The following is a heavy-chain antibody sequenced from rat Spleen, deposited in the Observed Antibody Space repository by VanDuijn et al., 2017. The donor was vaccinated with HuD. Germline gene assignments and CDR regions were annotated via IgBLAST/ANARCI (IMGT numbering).Heavy chain of an antibody. J-gene: IGHJ3*01. CDR3: ARHGYGGYSGPFAY. CDR2: ITNSGGST. D-gene: IGHD1-11*01. Sequence: EVELVESGGGLVQPGRSLKISCVASGFSFKNYWMTWIRQAPGKGLEWVASITNSGGSTYYPDSVKGRFTISRDIAENTLYLQMSSLRSEDTATYYCARHGYGGYSGPFAYWGQGTLVTVSS. V-gene: IGHV5-31*01. CDR1: GFSFKNYW.